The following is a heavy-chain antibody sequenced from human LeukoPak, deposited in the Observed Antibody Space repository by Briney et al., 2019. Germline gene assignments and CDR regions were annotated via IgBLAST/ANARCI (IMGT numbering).Heavy chain of an antibody. Sequence: GGSLRLSCEASGFTFSSYAMSWVRQAPGKGLEWVSVISGSGGYTYYAGSVKGRFTISRENAKNSLYLQMNSLRAGDTAVYYCARDRGGGAGLDYWGQGTLVTVSS. CDR2: ISGSGGYT. CDR1: GFTFSSYA. CDR3: ARDRGGGAGLDY. J-gene: IGHJ4*02. V-gene: IGHV3-23*01. D-gene: IGHD1-26*01.